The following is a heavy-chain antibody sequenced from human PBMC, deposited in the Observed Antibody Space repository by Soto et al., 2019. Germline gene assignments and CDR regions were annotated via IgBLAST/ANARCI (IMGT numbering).Heavy chain of an antibody. CDR2: ISAYNGNT. J-gene: IGHJ6*02. CDR3: ATGEGETGTWSYGHYYYGMDA. D-gene: IGHD3-9*01. CDR1: GYTFTSYG. Sequence: QVQLVQSGAEVKKPGASVKVSCKASGYTFTSYGISWVRQAPGQGLEWMGWISAYNGNTNYAQKLQGRVTMTTDTSTSTADMEPGSVRSNDTAVSCCATGEGETGTWSYGHYYYGMDAWGQGTTVTVAS. V-gene: IGHV1-18*01.